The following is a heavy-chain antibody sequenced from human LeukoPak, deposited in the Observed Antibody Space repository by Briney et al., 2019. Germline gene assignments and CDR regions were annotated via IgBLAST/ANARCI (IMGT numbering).Heavy chain of an antibody. Sequence: PSETLSLTCTVSGGSISSYYWSCIREPAGKGLEWIGRIYISGSGSTNYNPSLKSRVTMSVDTSKNQFSLKLSSVTAADTAVYYCAGRSGWYSYAFDIWGQGTMVTVSS. D-gene: IGHD6-19*01. V-gene: IGHV4-4*07. CDR3: AGRSGWYSYAFDI. CDR2: IYISGSGST. J-gene: IGHJ3*02. CDR1: GGSISSYY.